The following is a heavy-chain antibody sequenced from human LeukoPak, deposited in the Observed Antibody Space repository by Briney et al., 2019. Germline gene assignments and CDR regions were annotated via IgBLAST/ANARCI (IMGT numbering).Heavy chain of an antibody. V-gene: IGHV3-9*01. CDR2: ISWNSGRI. Sequence: GRSLRLSCAASGFTFDDYAMHWVRQAPGKGLEWVSGISWNSGRIGYVDSVKGRFTISRDNAKNSLYLQMNSLRAEDTAVYYCARELYYYGMDVWGQGTTVTVSS. J-gene: IGHJ6*02. CDR3: ARELYYYGMDV. CDR1: GFTFDDYA.